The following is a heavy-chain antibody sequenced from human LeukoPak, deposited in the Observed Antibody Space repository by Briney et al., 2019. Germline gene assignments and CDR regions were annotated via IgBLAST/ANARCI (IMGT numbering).Heavy chain of an antibody. CDR2: ISSSGSTI. D-gene: IGHD3-22*01. V-gene: IGHV3-48*03. Sequence: TGGSLRLSCAASGFTFSSYEMNWVRQAPGKGLEWVSYISSSGSTIYYADSVKGRFTISRDNAKNSLYLQMNSLRAEDTAVYYCARGDLIVQAFDIWGQGTMVTVSS. J-gene: IGHJ3*02. CDR3: ARGDLIVQAFDI. CDR1: GFTFSSYE.